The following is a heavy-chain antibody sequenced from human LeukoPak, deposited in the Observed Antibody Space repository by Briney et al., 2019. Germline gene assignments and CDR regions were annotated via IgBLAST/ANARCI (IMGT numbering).Heavy chain of an antibody. CDR3: ARDLVRHCGGDCQFDY. CDR1: GYTFTSYD. CDR2: ISAYNGNT. Sequence: ASVKVSCKASGYTFTSYDINWVRQAPGQGLEWMGWISAYNGNTNYAQKLQGRVTMTTDTSTSTAYMELRSLRSDDTAVYYCARDLVRHCGGDCQFDYWGQGTLVTVSS. J-gene: IGHJ4*02. V-gene: IGHV1-18*01. D-gene: IGHD2-21*02.